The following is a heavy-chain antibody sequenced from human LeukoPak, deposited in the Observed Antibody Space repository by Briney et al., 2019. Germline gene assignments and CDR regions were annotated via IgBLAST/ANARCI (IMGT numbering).Heavy chain of an antibody. CDR2: INPSGGST. CDR1: GYTFTSYD. V-gene: IGHV1-46*01. Sequence: ASVKVSCKASGYTFTSYDINWVRQAPGQGLEWMGIINPSGGSTSYAQKFQGRVTMTRDTSTSTVYMELSSLRSEDTAVYYCARDLYAYDILTGYYNHFDYWGQGTLVTVSS. J-gene: IGHJ4*02. CDR3: ARDLYAYDILTGYYNHFDY. D-gene: IGHD3-9*01.